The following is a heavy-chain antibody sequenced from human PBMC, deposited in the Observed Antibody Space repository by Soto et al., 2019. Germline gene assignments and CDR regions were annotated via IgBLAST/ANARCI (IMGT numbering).Heavy chain of an antibody. CDR3: ARAPAGRYYGSGIVRNWFDP. J-gene: IGHJ5*02. CDR2: IYYSGST. D-gene: IGHD3-10*01. V-gene: IGHV4-59*01. CDR1: CGSIISYY. Sequence: SETLSLTCTFSCGSIISYYWSWIRQPPGKGLEWIGYIYYSGSTNYNPSLKSRVTISVDTSKNQFSLKLSSVTAADTAVYYCARAPAGRYYGSGIVRNWFDPWGQGTLVTVSS.